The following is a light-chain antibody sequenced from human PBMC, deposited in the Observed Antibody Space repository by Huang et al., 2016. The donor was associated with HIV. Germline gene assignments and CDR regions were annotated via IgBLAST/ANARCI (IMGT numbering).Light chain of an antibody. CDR1: QSVSPY. Sequence: VLTQSPATLSLSPGERATLSCRAIQSVSPYLAWYQQSPGQAPRLLIYDASNRATGIPARFSGSGSGTDFTLTISSLEPEDFAVYYCQQRSNWLTFGGGTKV. CDR2: DAS. J-gene: IGKJ4*01. CDR3: QQRSNWLT. V-gene: IGKV3-11*01.